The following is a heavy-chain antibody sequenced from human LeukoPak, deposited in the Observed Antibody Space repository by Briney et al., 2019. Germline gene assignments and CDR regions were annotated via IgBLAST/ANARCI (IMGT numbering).Heavy chain of an antibody. J-gene: IGHJ4*02. D-gene: IGHD5-18*01. CDR1: GFTFSSSS. V-gene: IGHV3-23*01. CDR2: IGSSGTIT. CDR3: AKETYSNGYFDY. Sequence: GGSLRLSCSASGFTFSSSSIAWVRQAPGKGLEWVSTIGSSGTITFYTDSVKGRFTISRDNSKNTLYLQMNSLRVEDTAVFYCAKETYSNGYFDYWGQGTLVTVSS.